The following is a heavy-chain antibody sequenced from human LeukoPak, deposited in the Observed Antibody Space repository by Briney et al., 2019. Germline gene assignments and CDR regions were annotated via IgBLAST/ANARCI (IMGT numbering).Heavy chain of an antibody. V-gene: IGHV4-4*07. Sequence: SETLSLTCTVSGGSFSPYYWSWIRQPPGKGLEWIGHIHSRVGTNYNPSLKSRVTTSVDTSKNQFSLKLSSVTAADTAVYYCARDAGITIFGVVIPEGFDPWGQGTLVTVSS. D-gene: IGHD3-3*01. CDR1: GGSFSPYY. CDR3: ARDAGITIFGVVIPEGFDP. J-gene: IGHJ5*02. CDR2: IHSRVGT.